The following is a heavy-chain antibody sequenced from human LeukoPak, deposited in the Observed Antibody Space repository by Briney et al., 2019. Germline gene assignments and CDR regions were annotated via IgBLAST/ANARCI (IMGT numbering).Heavy chain of an antibody. J-gene: IGHJ4*02. CDR3: ARILSGPDRIAAAGTRDY. V-gene: IGHV3-48*03. CDR1: GFTFSSYE. CDR2: ISSSGSTI. Sequence: GGSLRLSCAASGFTFSSYEMNWVRQAPGKGLEWVSYISSSGSTIYYADSVKGRFTISRDNSKNTLYLQMNSLRAEDMAVYYCARILSGPDRIAAAGTRDYWGQGTLVTVSS. D-gene: IGHD6-13*01.